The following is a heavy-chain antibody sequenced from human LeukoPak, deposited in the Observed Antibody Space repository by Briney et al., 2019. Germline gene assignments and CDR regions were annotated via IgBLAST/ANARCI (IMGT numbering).Heavy chain of an antibody. CDR1: GFTFSSYG. CDR3: AKENFITTVTPLPVRD. V-gene: IGHV3-30*18. J-gene: IGHJ4*02. D-gene: IGHD4-11*01. Sequence: GGSLRLSCAASGFTFSSYGMQWVRQPPGKGLEWVAVISYDGNDKYYADSVKGRFTISRDNSKNTLYLQMHSLRADDTAVFYCAKENFITTVTPLPVRDSGQGTLVTVSS. CDR2: ISYDGNDK.